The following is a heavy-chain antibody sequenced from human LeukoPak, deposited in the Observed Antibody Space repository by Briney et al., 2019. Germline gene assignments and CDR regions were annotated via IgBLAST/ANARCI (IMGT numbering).Heavy chain of an antibody. J-gene: IGHJ6*03. D-gene: IGHD4-23*01. V-gene: IGHV4-59*01. CDR3: ARGTVVTPRYMDV. CDR2: IYYSGST. CDR1: GVSIRTYY. Sequence: SETLSLTCTVSGVSIRTYYWSWIRQPPGKGLEWIGYIYYSGSTNYNPSLKSRVTISVDTSKNQFSLKLSSVTAADTAVYYCARGTVVTPRYMDVWGKGTTVTVSS.